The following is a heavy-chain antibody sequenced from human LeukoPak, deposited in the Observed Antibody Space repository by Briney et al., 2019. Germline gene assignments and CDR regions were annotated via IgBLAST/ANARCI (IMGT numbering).Heavy chain of an antibody. CDR2: ISNSGGSI. V-gene: IGHV3-23*01. CDR3: AKVQGDYWYFDL. Sequence: GGSLRLSCAASGFTFSSYAMSWVRQAPGKGLEWVSGISNSGGSIYYAGSVKGRFTISRDNSKNTLYLQMNSLRAEDTAAYYCAKVQGDYWYFDLWGRGTLVTVSS. CDR1: GFTFSSYA. D-gene: IGHD2-21*01. J-gene: IGHJ2*01.